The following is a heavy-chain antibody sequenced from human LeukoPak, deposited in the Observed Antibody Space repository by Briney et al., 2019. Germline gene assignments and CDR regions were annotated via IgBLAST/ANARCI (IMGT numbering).Heavy chain of an antibody. CDR1: GFTFSSYA. D-gene: IGHD6-19*01. J-gene: IGHJ4*02. CDR2: ISGSGGST. CDR3: AKEYSSGWYYFVY. Sequence: GGSLRLSCAASGFTFSSYAMRWVRQAPGKGLEWVSTISGSGGSTYYADSVKGRFTISRDNSKNTLSLQMNSLRSEDTAIYYCAKEYSSGWYYFVYWGQGTLVTVSS. V-gene: IGHV3-23*01.